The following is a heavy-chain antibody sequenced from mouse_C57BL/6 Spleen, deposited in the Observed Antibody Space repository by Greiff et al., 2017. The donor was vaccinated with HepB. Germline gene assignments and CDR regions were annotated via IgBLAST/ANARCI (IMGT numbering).Heavy chain of an antibody. V-gene: IGHV5-17*01. CDR3: ARPGSSGYLAY. Sequence: EVKLMESGGGLVKPGGSLKLSCAASGFTFSDYGMHWVRQAPEKGLEWVAYISSGSSTIYYADTVKGRFTISRDNAKNTLFLQMTSLRSEDTAMYYCARPGSSGYLAYWGQGTLVTVSA. CDR2: ISSGSSTI. CDR1: GFTFSDYG. J-gene: IGHJ3*01. D-gene: IGHD3-2*02.